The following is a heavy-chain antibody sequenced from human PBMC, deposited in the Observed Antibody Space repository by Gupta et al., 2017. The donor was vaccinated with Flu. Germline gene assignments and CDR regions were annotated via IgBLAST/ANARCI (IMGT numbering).Heavy chain of an antibody. V-gene: IGHV3-48*01. CDR2: ISSSSSTI. Sequence: EVQLVDSGGDLVHPGGSLRLSCAASGFTFSTYSMNWVRQAPGKGLEWLSYISSSSSTIYYADSVKGRFTISRDNAKNSLYLQMNSLRAEDTAVYYCARDIAYTALVSAIDYWGQGTLVTVSS. CDR1: GFTFSTYS. CDR3: ARDIAYTALVSAIDY. D-gene: IGHD5-18*01. J-gene: IGHJ4*02.